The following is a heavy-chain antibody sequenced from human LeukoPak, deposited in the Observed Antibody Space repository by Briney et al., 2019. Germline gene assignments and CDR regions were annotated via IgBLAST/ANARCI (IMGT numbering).Heavy chain of an antibody. V-gene: IGHV4-4*02. J-gene: IGHJ4*02. CDR2: IYHSGST. CDR1: RGSISSSNW. CDR3: ARRGRGWYFPSDY. Sequence: SGTLSLTCAVSRGSISSSNWWTWVRQPPGKGLEWIGEIYHSGSTNYNPSLKSRVTISVDKSKKQFSLKLSCVTAAGTAVYYCARRGRGWYFPSDYWGQGTLVTVSS. D-gene: IGHD6-19*01.